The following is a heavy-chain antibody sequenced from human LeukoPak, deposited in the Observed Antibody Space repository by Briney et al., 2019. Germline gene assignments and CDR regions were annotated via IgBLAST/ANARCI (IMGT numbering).Heavy chain of an antibody. J-gene: IGHJ5*02. D-gene: IGHD3-3*01. V-gene: IGHV1-2*06. CDR3: ARDQPSVAYDFWSGYYADNWFDP. CDR1: GYTFTGYY. CDR2: INPNSGGT. Sequence: GASVRVSCKASGYTFTGYYMHWVRQAPGQGLEWMGRINPNSGGTNYAQKFQGRVTMTRDTSISTAYMELSSLRSEDTAVYYCARDQPSVAYDFWSGYYADNWFDPWGQGTLVTVSS.